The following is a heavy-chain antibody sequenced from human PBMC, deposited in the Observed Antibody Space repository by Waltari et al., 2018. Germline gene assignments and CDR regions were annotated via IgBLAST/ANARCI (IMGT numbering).Heavy chain of an antibody. J-gene: IGHJ6*03. D-gene: IGHD3-22*01. CDR3: ARVVKYYDSFGFPSDYMDV. Sequence: QVQLRESGPGLVKPSQTLSLTCSVSGGSVSSGLHYWSWIRQSPGKGLEWIGYIYHSGNNYYNPSLRGRLTLSVDTSNYQSSLKLTSVTAADTAVYYCARVVKYYDSFGFPSDYMDVWGKGTTVIVSS. V-gene: IGHV4-30-4*08. CDR2: IYHSGNN. CDR1: GGSVSSGLHY.